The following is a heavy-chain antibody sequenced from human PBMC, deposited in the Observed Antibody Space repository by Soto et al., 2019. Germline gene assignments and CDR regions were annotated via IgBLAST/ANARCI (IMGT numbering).Heavy chain of an antibody. CDR2: ISGSGGST. D-gene: IGHD6-13*01. CDR3: AKVGGSSSWYQMAFDI. Sequence: PGGSLRLSCAASGFTFSSYAMSWVRQAPGKGLEWVSAISGSGGSTYYADSVKGRFTISRDNSKNTLYLQMNSLRAEDTAVYYCAKVGGSSSWYQMAFDIWGQGTMVT. CDR1: GFTFSSYA. J-gene: IGHJ3*02. V-gene: IGHV3-23*01.